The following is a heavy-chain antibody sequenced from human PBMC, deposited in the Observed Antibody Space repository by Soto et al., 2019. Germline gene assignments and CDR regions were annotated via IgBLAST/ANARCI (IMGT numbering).Heavy chain of an antibody. CDR3: ARGPSLFVVVPAATAYDY. J-gene: IGHJ4*02. D-gene: IGHD2-2*01. CDR1: GGSFSGYY. Sequence: SETLSLTCAVYGGSFSGYYWSWIRQPPGKGLEWIGEINHSGSTNYNPSLKSRVTISVDTSKNQFSLKLSSVTAADTAVYYCARGPSLFVVVPAATAYDYWGQGTLVTVSS. V-gene: IGHV4-34*01. CDR2: INHSGST.